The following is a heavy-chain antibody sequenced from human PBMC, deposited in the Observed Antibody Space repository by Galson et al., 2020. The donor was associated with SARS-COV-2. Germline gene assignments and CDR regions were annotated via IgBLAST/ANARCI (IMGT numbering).Heavy chain of an antibody. CDR3: AKDGGHGSSWFLES. D-gene: IGHD6-13*01. CDR2: TSANGGST. CDR1: GFIFSSYA. J-gene: IGHJ4*02. Sequence: GESLKISCAASGFIFSSYAMTWVRQAPGKGLECVSTTSANGGSTYHADSVKGRFTISRDNSNNILYLQMNSLRAADTAVYYCAKDGGHGSSWFLESWGRGTLVTVSS. V-gene: IGHV3-23*01.